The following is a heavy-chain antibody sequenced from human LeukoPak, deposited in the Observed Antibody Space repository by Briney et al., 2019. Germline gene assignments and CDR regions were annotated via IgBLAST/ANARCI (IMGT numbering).Heavy chain of an antibody. V-gene: IGHV4-34*01. CDR1: GGSLTGYS. CDR2: INESGTS. CDR3: ARSQPVWAAPGFDN. Sequence: PSEILSLTCSVPGGSLTGYSWTWIRQSPGKGLEWIGEINESGTSKYSPSLKSRVTISRDTSKKQVSLDLRSLTAADTAVYYCARSQPVWAAPGFDNWGQGTMVTVS. J-gene: IGHJ4*03. D-gene: IGHD1-14*01.